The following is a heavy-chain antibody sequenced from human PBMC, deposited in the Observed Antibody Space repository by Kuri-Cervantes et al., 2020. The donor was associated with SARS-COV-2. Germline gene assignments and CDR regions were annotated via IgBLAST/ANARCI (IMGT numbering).Heavy chain of an antibody. D-gene: IGHD1-26*01. CDR3: ARDNILYSGSGFDL. J-gene: IGHJ4*02. CDR1: GFTFSSYA. Sequence: GESLKISCAASGFTFSSYAMHWVRQAPGKGLEWVAVISYDGSNKYYADSVKGRFTISRDNSKNTLYLQMNSLRAEDTAVYYCARDNILYSGSGFDLWGQGTLVTVSS. V-gene: IGHV3-30-3*01. CDR2: ISYDGSNK.